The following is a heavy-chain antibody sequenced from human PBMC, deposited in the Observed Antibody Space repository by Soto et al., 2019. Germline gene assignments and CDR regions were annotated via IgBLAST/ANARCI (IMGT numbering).Heavy chain of an antibody. CDR1: GDSVSSNSAG. J-gene: IGHJ4*01. Sequence: PSQTLSLTCAITGDSVSSNSAGWSWVRQSPSRGLEWPGRTYYRSKWYYEYAVSVRGRITINPDTSKNQYSLVLNSVTPEDTAVYFCARGEQYSGRIFDYWGQGTLVTVSS. V-gene: IGHV6-1*01. CDR2: TYYRSKWYY. D-gene: IGHD1-26*01. CDR3: ARGEQYSGRIFDY.